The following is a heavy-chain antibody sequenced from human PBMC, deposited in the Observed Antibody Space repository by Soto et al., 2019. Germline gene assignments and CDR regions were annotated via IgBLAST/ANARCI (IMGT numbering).Heavy chain of an antibody. CDR2: IDPSDSQT. Sequence: GESLKIFCKGSGYSFAGYWITWVRQKPGKGLEWMGRIDPSDSQTYYSPSFRGHVTISATKSITTVFLQWSSLRASDTAMYYCARQIYDSDTGPNFQYYFDSWGQGTPVTVSS. CDR1: GYSFAGYW. V-gene: IGHV5-10-1*01. J-gene: IGHJ4*02. D-gene: IGHD3-22*01. CDR3: ARQIYDSDTGPNFQYYFDS.